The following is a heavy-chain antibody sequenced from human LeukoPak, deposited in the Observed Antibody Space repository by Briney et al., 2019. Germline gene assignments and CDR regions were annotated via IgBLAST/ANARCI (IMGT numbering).Heavy chain of an antibody. CDR1: EDTFTNYY. CDR3: ARDNEDGDCLGS. Sequence: ASVKVSCKTSEDTFTNYYLYWVRPAPGQGLEWMGKIDPSGDRTTYEQRFQGRVTMTMDTSTYTVYMELSGLTSEDTAVYYCARDNEDGDCLGSWGQGTLVTVSS. D-gene: IGHD2-21*02. CDR2: IDPSGDRT. J-gene: IGHJ4*02. V-gene: IGHV1-46*01.